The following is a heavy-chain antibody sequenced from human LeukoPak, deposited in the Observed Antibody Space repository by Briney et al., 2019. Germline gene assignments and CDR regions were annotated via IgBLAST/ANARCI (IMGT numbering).Heavy chain of an antibody. D-gene: IGHD4-23*01. CDR2: IYYSGST. CDR1: GGSISSSSYY. CDR3: ARESGYGGPFDY. J-gene: IGHJ4*02. V-gene: IGHV4-39*02. Sequence: SETLSLTCTVSGGSISSSSYYWGWIRQPPGKGLEWIGSIYYSGSTYYNPSLKSRVTISVDTSKNQFSLKLSSVTAADTAVYYCARESGYGGPFDYWGQGTLVTVSS.